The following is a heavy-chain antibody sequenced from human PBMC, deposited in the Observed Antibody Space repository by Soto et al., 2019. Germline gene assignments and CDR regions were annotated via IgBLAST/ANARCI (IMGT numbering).Heavy chain of an antibody. CDR1: GFTFSSYA. V-gene: IGHV3-23*01. D-gene: IGHD6-6*01. J-gene: IGHJ5*02. CDR3: AQKERIAARWGNWFDP. CDR2: ISGSGGST. Sequence: EVQLLESGGGLVQPGGSLRLSCAASGFTFSSYAMSWVRQAPGKGLEWVSAISGSGGSTYYADSVKGRFTISRDNSKNTLYLQMNSLRAEDTAVYYCAQKERIAARWGNWFDPWGQGTLVTVSS.